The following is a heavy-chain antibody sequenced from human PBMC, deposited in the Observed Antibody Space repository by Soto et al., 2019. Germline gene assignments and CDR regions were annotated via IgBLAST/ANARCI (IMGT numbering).Heavy chain of an antibody. CDR2: IIPIFGTA. V-gene: IGHV1-69*01. CDR3: ARAGGWLRGGNYFDY. CDR1: GGTFSSYA. D-gene: IGHD3-16*01. Sequence: QVQLVQSGAEVKKPGSSVKVSCKASGGTFSSYAISWVRQAPGQGLEWMGGIIPIFGTANYAQKFQGRVTITADESTSTAYKELSRRRSEDTAVYYCARAGGWLRGGNYFDYWGQGTLVTVSS. J-gene: IGHJ4*02.